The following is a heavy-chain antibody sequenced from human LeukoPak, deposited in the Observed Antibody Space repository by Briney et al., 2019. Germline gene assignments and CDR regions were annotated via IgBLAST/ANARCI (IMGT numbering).Heavy chain of an antibody. D-gene: IGHD3-10*01. J-gene: IGHJ4*02. CDR2: ICDDGSNK. Sequence: GGSLRLSCAASGFTFSSYGMHWVRQAPGKGLEWVAVICDDGSNKYYADSVKGRFTISRDYSKNTLYLQMNSLRAEDTAVYYCATDGGYFHGSGSYYDYWGQGTLVTVSS. V-gene: IGHV3-33*01. CDR3: ATDGGYFHGSGSYYDY. CDR1: GFTFSSYG.